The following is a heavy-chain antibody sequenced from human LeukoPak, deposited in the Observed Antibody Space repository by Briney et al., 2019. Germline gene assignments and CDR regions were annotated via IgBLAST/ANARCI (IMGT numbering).Heavy chain of an antibody. V-gene: IGHV3-23*01. CDR3: VEDVVVIVAAKPGI. J-gene: IGHJ4*02. CDR1: GFSFSGCG. CDR2: IGGSGDTT. D-gene: IGHD2-15*01. Sequence: GGSLRLSCAASGFSFSGCGMGWVRQAPGKGLEWVSSIGGSGDTTYYADAVKGRFTISRDNSKNTLYLQMNSLRVDDTAVYYCVEDVVVIVAAKPGIWGQGTLVTISS.